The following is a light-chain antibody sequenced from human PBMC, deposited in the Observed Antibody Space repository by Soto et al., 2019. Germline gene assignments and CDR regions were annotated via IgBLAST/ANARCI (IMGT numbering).Light chain of an antibody. CDR2: EVV. CDR3: SPYTSTSTWV. J-gene: IGLJ3*02. CDR1: NSDVGGFNY. Sequence: QSVLTQPASVSGSPGQSITISCTGTNSDVGGFNYVSWYQQHPGKAPKLMIFEVVNRPSGVSNRFSGSKSGNTASLSISGLQAEDEADYYCSPYTSTSTWVFGGGTKVTVL. V-gene: IGLV2-14*01.